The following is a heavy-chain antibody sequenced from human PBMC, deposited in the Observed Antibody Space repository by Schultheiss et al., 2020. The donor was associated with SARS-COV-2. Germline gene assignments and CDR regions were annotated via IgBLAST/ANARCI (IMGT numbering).Heavy chain of an antibody. J-gene: IGHJ6*02. CDR1: GFTFSSYS. CDR3: AKGDSSGSNYYGMDV. Sequence: GGSLRLSCAASGFTFSSYSMNWVRQAPGKGLEWVANIKQDGSEKYYADSVKGRFTISRDNSKNTLYLQMNSLRAEDTAVYYCAKGDSSGSNYYGMDVWGQGTTVTVSS. V-gene: IGHV3-7*01. CDR2: IKQDGSEK. D-gene: IGHD3-22*01.